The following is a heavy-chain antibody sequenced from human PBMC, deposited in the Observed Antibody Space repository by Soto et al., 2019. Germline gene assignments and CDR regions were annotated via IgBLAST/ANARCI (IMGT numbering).Heavy chain of an antibody. CDR3: ARLSSYYDILTGYYKTNWFDP. J-gene: IGHJ5*02. D-gene: IGHD3-9*01. CDR1: GDSISSYY. CDR2: IYYSGST. Sequence: SETLSLTCTVSGDSISSYYWSWIRQPPGKGLEWIGYIYYSGSTNYNPSLKSRVTISVDTSKNQFSLKLSSVTAADTAVYYCARLSSYYDILTGYYKTNWFDPWGQGTLVTVSS. V-gene: IGHV4-59*08.